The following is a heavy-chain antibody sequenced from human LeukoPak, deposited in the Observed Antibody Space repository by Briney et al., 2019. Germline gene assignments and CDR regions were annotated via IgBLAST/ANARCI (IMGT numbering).Heavy chain of an antibody. CDR2: ISGSGGST. CDR1: GFTFSEYA. Sequence: GGSLRLSCAASGFTFSEYAMNWVRQAPGKGLEWVSAISGSGGSTYYADSVKGRFTISRDNSKNTLYLQMNSLRAEDTAVYYCAKDQWGPPRYSSNPLDYWGQGTLVTVSS. CDR3: AKDQWGPPRYSSNPLDY. D-gene: IGHD6-13*01. V-gene: IGHV3-23*01. J-gene: IGHJ4*02.